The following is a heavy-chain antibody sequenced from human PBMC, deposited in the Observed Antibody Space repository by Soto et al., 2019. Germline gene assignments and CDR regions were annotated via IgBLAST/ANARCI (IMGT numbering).Heavy chain of an antibody. D-gene: IGHD3-10*01. CDR2: TYYRSKWYN. CDR3: ARDQSGSGSYFRSRGYCYGMYV. V-gene: IGHV6-1*01. Sequence: SQTLPLTCAISGNSVSSNTAAWNWIWQSPSRGLEWLGRTYYRSKWYNDYAASVKSRIIINPDTSKNQFSLQLNSVTPEDTAVYYCARDQSGSGSYFRSRGYCYGMYVWGQGTTVTVSS. J-gene: IGHJ6*02. CDR1: GNSVSSNTAA.